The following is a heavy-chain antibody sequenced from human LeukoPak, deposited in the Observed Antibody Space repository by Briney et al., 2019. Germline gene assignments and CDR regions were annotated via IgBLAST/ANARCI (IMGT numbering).Heavy chain of an antibody. D-gene: IGHD6-6*01. V-gene: IGHV3-48*03. J-gene: IGHJ4*02. CDR1: GFTFSSYE. CDR2: ISSSGSTI. CDR3: ARVSSPGRIAAFDY. Sequence: GGSLRLSCAASGFTFSSYEMNWVRQAPGKGLEWVSYISSSGSTIYYADSVKGRFTISRDNAKNSLYLQMNSLRAEDTAVYYCARVSSPGRIAAFDYWGQGTLVTVSS.